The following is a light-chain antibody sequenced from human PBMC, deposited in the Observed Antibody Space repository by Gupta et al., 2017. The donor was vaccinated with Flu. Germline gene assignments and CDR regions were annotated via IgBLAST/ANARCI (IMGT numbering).Light chain of an antibody. Sequence: GTSSDVGYYNYVSWYQQHPGKAPKLMIYEVSNRPSGVSNRFSGSKSGNTASLTISGLQAEDEADYYCSSYTTSSSYVFGPGTKVTVL. CDR3: SSYTTSSSYV. V-gene: IGLV2-14*01. CDR2: EVS. J-gene: IGLJ1*01. CDR1: SSDVGYYNY.